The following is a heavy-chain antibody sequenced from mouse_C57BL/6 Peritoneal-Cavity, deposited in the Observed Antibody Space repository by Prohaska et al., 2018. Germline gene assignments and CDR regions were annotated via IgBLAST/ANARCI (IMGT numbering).Heavy chain of an antibody. J-gene: IGHJ3*01. CDR3: ARNYGNSPWFAY. D-gene: IGHD2-1*01. V-gene: IGHV1-22*01. CDR1: GYTFTDYN. CDR2: INPNNGGT. Sequence: SVKMSCKASGYTFTDYNMHWVKQSHGKSLEWIGYINPNNGGTSYNQKFKGKATLTVNKSSSTAYMELRSLTSEDSAVYYCARNYGNSPWFAYWGQGTLVTVSA.